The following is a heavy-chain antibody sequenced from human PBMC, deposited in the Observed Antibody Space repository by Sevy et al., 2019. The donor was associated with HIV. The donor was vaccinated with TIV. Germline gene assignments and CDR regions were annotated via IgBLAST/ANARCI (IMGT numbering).Heavy chain of an antibody. V-gene: IGHV3-64*02. CDR3: ARAADFGSGKYYLDY. Sequence: GGSLRLSCATSGFTFSDYPMHWVRQAPGKGLEYVSAISNNGGSTYYADSVKGRFTISRDNSKNTLYLQMGSLRAEDMAIYYCARAADFGSGKYYLDYWGQGALVTVSS. J-gene: IGHJ4*02. CDR2: ISNNGGST. CDR1: GFTFSDYP. D-gene: IGHD3-10*01.